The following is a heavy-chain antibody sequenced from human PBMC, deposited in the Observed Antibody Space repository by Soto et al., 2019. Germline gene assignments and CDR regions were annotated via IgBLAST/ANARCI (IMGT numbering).Heavy chain of an antibody. CDR3: ARFYRGSANPLAPMVRGVIAPQPSYYYGMDV. D-gene: IGHD3-10*01. Sequence: SETLSLTCTVSGGSISSGGYYWSWIRQHPGKGLEWIGYIYYSGSTYYNPSLKSRVTISVDTSKNQFSLKLSSVTAADTAVYYCARFYRGSANPLAPMVRGVIAPQPSYYYGMDVWGQGTTVTVSS. CDR2: IYYSGST. J-gene: IGHJ6*02. V-gene: IGHV4-31*03. CDR1: GGSISSGGYY.